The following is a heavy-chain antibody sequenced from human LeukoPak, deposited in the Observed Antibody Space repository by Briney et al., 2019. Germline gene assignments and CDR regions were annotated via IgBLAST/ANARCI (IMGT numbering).Heavy chain of an antibody. CDR2: ISGSGGST. J-gene: IGHJ4*02. CDR1: GFTFSSYA. V-gene: IGHV3-23*01. D-gene: IGHD3-10*01. CDR3: AKDPLVRGVIVEPVDY. Sequence: GGPLRLSCAASGFTFSSYAMSWVRQAPGKGLEWVSAISGSGGSTYYADSVKGRFTISRDNSKNTLYLQMNSLRAEDTAVYYCAKDPLVRGVIVEPVDYWGQGTLVTVSS.